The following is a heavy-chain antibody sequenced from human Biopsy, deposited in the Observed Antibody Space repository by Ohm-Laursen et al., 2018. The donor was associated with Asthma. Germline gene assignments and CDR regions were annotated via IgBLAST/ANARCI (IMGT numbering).Heavy chain of an antibody. D-gene: IGHD5-24*01. V-gene: IGHV4-31*03. Sequence: TPSLPRTLSVGSLSRGGYYCGRGRPHPRKGLGWVGYIYYSGSTYYNPSLKSRVTISVDTSKNQFSLKLSSVTAADTAVYYCARGPPVDREDWGQGTLVTVSS. CDR1: VGSLSRGGYY. J-gene: IGHJ4*02. CDR3: ARGPPVDRED. CDR2: IYYSGST.